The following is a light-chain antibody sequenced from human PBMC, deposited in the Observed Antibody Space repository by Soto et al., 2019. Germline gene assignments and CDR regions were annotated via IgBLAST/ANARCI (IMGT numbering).Light chain of an antibody. CDR3: SSYTGSNNVV. CDR1: SSDVGASNY. CDR2: EVS. Sequence: QSVLTQPPSASGSPGQSVTISCTGTSSDVGASNYVSWYQQHPGKAPKLMIYEVSKWPSGVPDRFSGSKSGNTASLTVSGLQAEDEADYYCSSYTGSNNVVFGGGTKVTVL. V-gene: IGLV2-8*01. J-gene: IGLJ2*01.